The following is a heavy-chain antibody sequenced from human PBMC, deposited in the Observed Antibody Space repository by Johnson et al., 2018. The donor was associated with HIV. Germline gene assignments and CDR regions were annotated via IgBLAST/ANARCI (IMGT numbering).Heavy chain of an antibody. CDR2: ISYDGKNG. J-gene: IGHJ3*01. V-gene: IGHV3-30*04. CDR3: ATQFWF. CDR1: GFNFSRYA. D-gene: IGHD3-3*01. Sequence: QVLLVESGGGVVQPGRSLRLSCVVSGFNFSRYAMHWVRQAPGKGLEWVAVISYDGKNGNYADSVKGRFTISRDNSKDTLFLQLNRLTPEDTGIYYCATQFWFWGQGTMVTVSS.